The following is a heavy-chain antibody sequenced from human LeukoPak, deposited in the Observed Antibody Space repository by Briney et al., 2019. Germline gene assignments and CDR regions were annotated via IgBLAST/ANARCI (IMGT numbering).Heavy chain of an antibody. Sequence: SQTLSLTCTVSGGSISSGDYYWSWIRQPPGQGLEWIGYIYYRGSTYYNPSLKSRVIISVDTSKNQFSLKLSSVTAADTAVYYCARRVVVTAIHWFDPWGQGTLVTVSS. CDR3: ARRVVVTAIHWFDP. CDR1: GGSISSGDYY. J-gene: IGHJ5*02. CDR2: IYYRGST. V-gene: IGHV4-30-4*01. D-gene: IGHD2-21*02.